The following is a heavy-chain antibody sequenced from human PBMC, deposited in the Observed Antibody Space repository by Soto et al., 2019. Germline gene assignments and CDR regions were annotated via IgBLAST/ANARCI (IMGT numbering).Heavy chain of an antibody. CDR2: IYYSGST. D-gene: IGHD3-22*01. Sequence: SETLSLTCTVSGGSISSGTYHWTWIRQHPGKGLEWIGYIYYSGSTYYNPSLKSRVTISVDTSKNQFSLRLSSVTAADTAVYYCAREMNYYDTSGDSYFDYWGQGTLVTVSS. CDR1: GGSISSGTYH. CDR3: AREMNYYDTSGDSYFDY. V-gene: IGHV4-31*03. J-gene: IGHJ4*02.